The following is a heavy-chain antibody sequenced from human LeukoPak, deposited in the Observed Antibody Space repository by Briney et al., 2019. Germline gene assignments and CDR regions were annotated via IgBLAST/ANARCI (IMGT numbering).Heavy chain of an antibody. CDR1: GFTFSSYS. Sequence: GGSLRLSCAASGFTFSSYSMSWVRQAPGKGLEWVSSISSSSSYIYYADSVKGRFTISRDNAKNSLYLQMNSLRAEDTAVYYCARSAIAAYYFDYWGQGTLVTVSS. CDR2: ISSSSSYI. J-gene: IGHJ4*02. V-gene: IGHV3-21*01. CDR3: ARSAIAAYYFDY.